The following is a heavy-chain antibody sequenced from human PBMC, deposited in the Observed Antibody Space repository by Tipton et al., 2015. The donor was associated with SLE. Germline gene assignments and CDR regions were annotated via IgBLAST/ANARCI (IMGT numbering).Heavy chain of an antibody. CDR2: IYYSGST. CDR1: GGSISSRSYY. Sequence: TLSLTCSVSGGSISSRSYYWDWIRQPPGMGLEWIGSIYYSGSTFHNPSPKSRLTISVDTSKNQFSLKLSSVTAADTAVYYCARAEYSFDYWGQGALFTVSS. D-gene: IGHD3-10*01. CDR3: ARAEYSFDY. V-gene: IGHV4-39*07. J-gene: IGHJ4*02.